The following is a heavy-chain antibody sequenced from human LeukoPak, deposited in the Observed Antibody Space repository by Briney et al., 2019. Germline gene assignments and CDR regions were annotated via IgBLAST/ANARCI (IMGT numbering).Heavy chain of an antibody. Sequence: ASVKVSCKASGYTFTGYYMHWVRQAPGQGLEWMGWINPNSGGTNYAQKFQGRVTKTRDTSISTAYMELSRLRSDDTAAYYCARDAAYYYGSGSYSDWGQGTLVTVSS. J-gene: IGHJ4*02. CDR2: INPNSGGT. D-gene: IGHD3-10*01. V-gene: IGHV1-2*02. CDR3: ARDAAYYYGSGSYSD. CDR1: GYTFTGYY.